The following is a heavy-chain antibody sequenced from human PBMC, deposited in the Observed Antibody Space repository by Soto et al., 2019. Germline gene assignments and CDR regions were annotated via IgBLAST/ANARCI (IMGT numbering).Heavy chain of an antibody. D-gene: IGHD3-22*01. J-gene: IGHJ4*02. CDR2: IYHSGST. V-gene: IGHV4-30-2*01. CDR3: ARGGVDYYDRSGYYFSPYYFDY. Sequence: SXTLSLTCAVSGGSISSGGYSWSWIRQPPGKGLEWIGYIYHSGSTYYNPSLKSRVTISVDRSKNQFSLKLSSVTAADTAVYYCARGGVDYYDRSGYYFSPYYFDYWGQGTLVTVSS. CDR1: GGSISSGGYS.